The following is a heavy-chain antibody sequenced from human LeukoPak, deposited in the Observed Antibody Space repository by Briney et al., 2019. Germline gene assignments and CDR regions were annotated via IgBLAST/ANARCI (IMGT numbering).Heavy chain of an antibody. V-gene: IGHV4-39*01. Sequence: SETLSLTCTVSGGSISSSSYYWGWIRQPPGKGLEWIGSIYYSGSTYYNPSLKSRVTISVDTSKNQFSLKLSSVTAADTAVYYSAISTVTISLWDWGRGTLVTVSS. D-gene: IGHD4-17*01. CDR3: AISTVTISLWD. CDR1: GGSISSSSYY. J-gene: IGHJ4*02. CDR2: IYYSGST.